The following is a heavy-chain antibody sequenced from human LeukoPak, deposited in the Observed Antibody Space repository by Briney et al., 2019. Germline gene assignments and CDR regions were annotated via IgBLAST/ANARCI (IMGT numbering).Heavy chain of an antibody. J-gene: IGHJ5*02. Sequence: SETLSLTCAVYGGSFSGYYWSWICQPPGKALEWIGEINHSGSTNYNPSLKSRVTMSVDTSKNQFSLKLSSVTAADTAVYYCARDQVWFDPWGQGTLVTVSS. CDR3: ARDQVWFDP. V-gene: IGHV4-34*01. CDR1: GGSFSGYY. CDR2: INHSGST.